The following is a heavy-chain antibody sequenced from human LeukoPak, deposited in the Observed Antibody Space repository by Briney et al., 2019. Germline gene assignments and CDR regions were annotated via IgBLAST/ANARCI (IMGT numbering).Heavy chain of an antibody. V-gene: IGHV1-18*01. CDR3: ARDLHDTSGCSVY. CDR1: GYSFTSYA. CDR2: INTYNGNT. D-gene: IGHD6-19*01. Sequence: ASVKVSCKASGYSFTSYAISWVRQAPGQGLEWMGWINTYNGNTNYAQNLQGRVTVTTDTSTTTAYMELRSPRSDDTAVYYCARDLHDTSGCSVYWGQGTLVTVSS. J-gene: IGHJ4*02.